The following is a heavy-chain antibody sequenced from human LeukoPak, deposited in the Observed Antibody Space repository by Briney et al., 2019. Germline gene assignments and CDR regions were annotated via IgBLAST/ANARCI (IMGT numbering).Heavy chain of an antibody. CDR2: ISVSGSYT. D-gene: IGHD1-26*01. CDR3: ARCGTPNNYYGYGVDV. V-gene: IGHV3-11*03. Sequence: PGGSLRLSCAASGFPFSDYYVSWIRQAPGKGLEWISYISVSGSYTNYADSVKGRFTISRDNAKNSLYLQMISLRAEDTAVYYCARCGTPNNYYGYGVDVWGQGTTVIVSS. J-gene: IGHJ6*02. CDR1: GFPFSDYY.